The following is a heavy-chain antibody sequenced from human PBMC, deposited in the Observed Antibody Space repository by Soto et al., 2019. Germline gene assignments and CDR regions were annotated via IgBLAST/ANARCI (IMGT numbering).Heavy chain of an antibody. D-gene: IGHD3-10*01. J-gene: IGHJ4*02. CDR1: GFSPSSYW. V-gene: IGHV3-74*01. Sequence: EVQLVESGGGLVQTGGSLRLSCAASGFSPSSYWMHWVRQPPGRGLMWVARINRDGRSTSYAESVKGRFTISRDNAKSTLYLQMNTLTAEDTAVYYCLRSVSNHYGFFDYWGQGTLVAVSS. CDR2: INRDGRST. CDR3: LRSVSNHYGFFDY.